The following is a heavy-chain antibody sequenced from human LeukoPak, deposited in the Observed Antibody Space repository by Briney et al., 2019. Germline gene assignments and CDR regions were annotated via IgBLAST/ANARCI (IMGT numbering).Heavy chain of an antibody. CDR1: GYTFTSYG. CDR3: ARDCASASSYCY. V-gene: IGHV1-18*01. J-gene: IGHJ4*02. Sequence: ASVKVSCKSSGYTFTSYGISWVRRAPGQGLEWMGWISPYNGNTKYGQKLQGRVTITTDTPTGTAYMELRSLRSDDTAVYYCARDCASASSYCYWGQGTLVTVSS. CDR2: ISPYNGNT. D-gene: IGHD2-2*01.